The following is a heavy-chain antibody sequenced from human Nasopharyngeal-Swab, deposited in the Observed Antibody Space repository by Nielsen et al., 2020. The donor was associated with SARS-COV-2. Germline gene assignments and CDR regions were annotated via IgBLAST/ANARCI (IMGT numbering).Heavy chain of an antibody. CDR1: GFTFSSYA. D-gene: IGHD3-22*01. J-gene: IGHJ6*02. CDR3: ARDRGHDSSGQYYYYYGMDV. CDR2: ISYDGSNK. Sequence: GESLKISCAASGFTFSSYAMHWVRQAPGKGLEWVAVISYDGSNKYYADSVKGRFTISRDNAKNSLYLQMNSLRAEDTAVYYCARDRGHDSSGQYYYYYGMDVWGQGTTVTVSS. V-gene: IGHV3-30*04.